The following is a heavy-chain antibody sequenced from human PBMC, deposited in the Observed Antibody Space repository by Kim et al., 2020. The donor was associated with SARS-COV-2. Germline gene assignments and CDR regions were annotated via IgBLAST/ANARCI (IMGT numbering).Heavy chain of an antibody. CDR2: IRSKANSYAT. V-gene: IGHV3-73*01. J-gene: IGHJ4*02. Sequence: GGSLRLSCAASGFTFSGSAMHWVHQASGKGLEWVGRIRSKANSYATAYAASVKGRFTISRDDSKNTAYLQMNSLKTEDTAVYYCTRHEEVSGWYDGFDYWGQGTLVTVSS. CDR3: TRHEEVSGWYDGFDY. CDR1: GFTFSGSA. D-gene: IGHD6-19*01.